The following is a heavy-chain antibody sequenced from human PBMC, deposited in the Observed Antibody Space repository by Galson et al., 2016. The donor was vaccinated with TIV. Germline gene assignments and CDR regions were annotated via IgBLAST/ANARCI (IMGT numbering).Heavy chain of an antibody. D-gene: IGHD2-15*01. CDR2: IKSKSDGATT. J-gene: IGHJ4*02. Sequence: SLRLSCAASGFTFSNAWMTWVRQAPGRGLEWVGRIKSKSDGATTAYAAPVKGRFSISRDDSKDTVYLQMNNLKTEDTALYFCTTYLGYCLISRCSLGLDYWGQGTLVTFSS. CDR3: TTYLGYCLISRCSLGLDY. V-gene: IGHV3-15*01. CDR1: GFTFSNAW.